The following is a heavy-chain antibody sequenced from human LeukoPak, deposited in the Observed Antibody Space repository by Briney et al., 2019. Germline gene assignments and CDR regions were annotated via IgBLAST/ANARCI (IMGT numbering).Heavy chain of an antibody. CDR3: ARQISGYGPRNWFDP. V-gene: IGHV4-39*01. D-gene: IGHD5-18*01. CDR2: VYYNGNT. J-gene: IGHJ5*02. CDR1: GAAISSSSYY. Sequence: PSETLSLTCTVSGAAISSSSYYWGYFRQPPGKGLEWIGSVYYNGNTYYNPSLKSRATISADTSKIQFSLKLSSVTAADTAVYSCARQISGYGPRNWFDPWGQGTLVTVSS.